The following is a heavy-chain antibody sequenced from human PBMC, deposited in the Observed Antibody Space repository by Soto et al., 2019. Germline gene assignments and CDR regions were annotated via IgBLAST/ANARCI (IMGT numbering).Heavy chain of an antibody. V-gene: IGHV1-3*01. D-gene: IGHD2-21*02. J-gene: IGHJ4*02. CDR3: ARAWVVVTASDY. Sequence: ALVKFSCKAAGYTFTSYAMHWVRQAPGQMREWMVWINAGNGNTKDXXKVQGRVXXTGDASGSIGXVELSXRGSEETAVYYCARAWVVVTASDYWGQGTLVTVSS. CDR1: GYTFTSYA. CDR2: INAGNGNT.